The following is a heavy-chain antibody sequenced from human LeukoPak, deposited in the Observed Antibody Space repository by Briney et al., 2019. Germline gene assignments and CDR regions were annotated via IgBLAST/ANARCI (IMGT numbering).Heavy chain of an antibody. J-gene: IGHJ5*02. V-gene: IGHV3-30*04. Sequence: PGTSLRLSCAASGFTFISYAIHWVRQAPGKGLEWVAVISFHGTDTFYADSVKGRFTISRDNSKNTLYLQMSSLRSEDTAVYYCARARQVAAILVFDPWGQGTLVTVSS. CDR3: ARARQVAAILVFDP. D-gene: IGHD2-15*01. CDR2: ISFHGTDT. CDR1: GFTFISYA.